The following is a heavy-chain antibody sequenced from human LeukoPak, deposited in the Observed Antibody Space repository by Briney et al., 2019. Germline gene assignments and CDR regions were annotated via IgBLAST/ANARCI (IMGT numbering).Heavy chain of an antibody. J-gene: IGHJ4*02. CDR2: ISYDGSNK. Sequence: GGSLRLSCAASGFTFSSYGMHWVRQAPGRGLEWVAVISYDGSNKYYADSVKGRFTISRDNSKNTLYLQMNSLRAEDTAVYYCAKDLRMITFGGVIPSMGYWGQGTLVTVSS. CDR3: AKDLRMITFGGVIPSMGY. D-gene: IGHD3-16*02. V-gene: IGHV3-30*18. CDR1: GFTFSSYG.